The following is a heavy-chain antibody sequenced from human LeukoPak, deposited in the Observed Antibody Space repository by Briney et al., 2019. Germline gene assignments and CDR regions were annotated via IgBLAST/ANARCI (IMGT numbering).Heavy chain of an antibody. J-gene: IGHJ5*02. CDR2: IYYSGSS. CDR1: GGSITSTNW. CDR3: VRGRVGIPFGR. Sequence: PSGTLSLTCAVSGGSITSTNWWSWVRQPPGKGLEWIGEIYYSGSSNYNPSLKSRVTISVDRSKNQFSLKVTSVTAADTAIYYCVRGRVGIPFGRWGQGTLVT. V-gene: IGHV4-4*02. D-gene: IGHD1-26*01.